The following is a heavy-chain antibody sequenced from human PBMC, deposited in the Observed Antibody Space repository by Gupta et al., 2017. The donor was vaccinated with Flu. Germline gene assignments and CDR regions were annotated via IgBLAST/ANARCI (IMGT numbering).Heavy chain of an antibody. D-gene: IGHD2-21*02. CDR3: ARFCDGGVCYSRRYFDY. CDR1: GYTFTSYG. CDR2: ISAYNGNT. J-gene: IGHJ4*02. Sequence: QVQLVQSGAEVKKPGASVKVSCKASGYTFTSYGISWVRQAPGQGLEWMGWISAYNGNTNYAQKLQGRVTMTTDTSTSTAYMELRSLRSDDTAVYYCARFCDGGVCYSRRYFDYWGQGTLVTVSS. V-gene: IGHV1-18*01.